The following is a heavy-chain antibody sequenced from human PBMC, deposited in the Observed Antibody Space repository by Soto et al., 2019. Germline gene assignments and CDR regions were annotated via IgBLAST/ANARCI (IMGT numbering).Heavy chain of an antibody. V-gene: IGHV1-3*01. CDR3: ARPAGQWLVYFDY. D-gene: IGHD6-19*01. CDR1: GYTFTSYA. Sequence: ASVKVSCKASGYTFTSYAMHWVRQAPGQRLEWMGWINAGNGNTKYSQKFQGRVTITRDTSASTAYMELSSLRSEDTAVYYGARPAGQWLVYFDYWGQGTLVTVSS. CDR2: INAGNGNT. J-gene: IGHJ4*02.